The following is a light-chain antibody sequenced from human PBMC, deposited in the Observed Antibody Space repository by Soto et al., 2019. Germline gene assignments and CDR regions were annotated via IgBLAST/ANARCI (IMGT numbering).Light chain of an antibody. J-gene: IGKJ3*01. Sequence: DIPMTQSPSSLSASVGDSVTITCRASQNVNRFLHWYQQRPGKAPKLLIYATSTLQTGVPSRFTGTGFGTEFTLTITSRQPEDFGTYYCQQSYFSQSTFGPGTKVDIK. V-gene: IGKV1-39*01. CDR3: QQSYFSQST. CDR1: QNVNRF. CDR2: ATS.